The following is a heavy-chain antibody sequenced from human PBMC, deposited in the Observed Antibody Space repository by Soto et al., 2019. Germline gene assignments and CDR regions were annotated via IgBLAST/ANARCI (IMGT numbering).Heavy chain of an antibody. D-gene: IGHD3-22*01. CDR2: IIPIFGTA. V-gene: IGHV1-69*13. CDR1: GGTFSSYA. Sequence: GASVKVSFKASGGTFSSYAISWLRQAPGQGLEWMGGIIPIFGTANYAQKFQGRVTITADESTSTAYMELSSLRSEDTAVYYCARDPYYYDSSGYYYSGMDVWGQGTTVTVSS. J-gene: IGHJ6*02. CDR3: ARDPYYYDSSGYYYSGMDV.